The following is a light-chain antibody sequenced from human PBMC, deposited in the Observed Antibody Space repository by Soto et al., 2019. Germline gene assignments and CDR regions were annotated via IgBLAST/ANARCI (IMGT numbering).Light chain of an antibody. CDR1: SSNIGLNY. CDR2: KTG. CDR3: SVWDNSLSCRV. J-gene: IGLJ3*02. Sequence: QSALTQPPSASGTPGQRVNISCSGGSSNIGLNYVYWYQQLPGTAPKLLIYKTGERPSGVPDRFSGSKSGTSASLAISGLRSEDEAEYYCSVWDNSLSCRVFGEGTKVTV. V-gene: IGLV1-47*01.